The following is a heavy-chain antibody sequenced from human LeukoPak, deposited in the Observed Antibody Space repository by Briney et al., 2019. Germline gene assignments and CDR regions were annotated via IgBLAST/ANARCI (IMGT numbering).Heavy chain of an antibody. Sequence: RGGSPSLACAASGSPFRFYGMTGLRQAPGKGLEWVANIKQDGSEKYYVDSVKGRFTISRDNAKNTRYLQMNSLRAEDTGVYYCARDLEGLRWYDYWG. CDR3: ARDLEGLRWYDY. V-gene: IGHV3-7*04. CDR2: IKQDGSEK. J-gene: IGHJ5*01. D-gene: IGHD1-1*01. CDR1: GSPFRFYG.